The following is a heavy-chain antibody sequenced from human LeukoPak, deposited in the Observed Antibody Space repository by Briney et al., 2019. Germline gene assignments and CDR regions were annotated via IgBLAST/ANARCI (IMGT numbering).Heavy chain of an antibody. CDR2: MYTSGSS. V-gene: IGHV4-4*07. CDR3: AISLKFVFLDY. CDR1: GGSISFYY. Sequence: PSETLSLTCTVSGGSISFYYWSWIRQPAGKGLEWIGRMYTSGSSNYNPSLKSRVTMSVDTSKNRFSLKLSSVTAADTAVYYCAISLKFVFLDYWAREP. J-gene: IGHJ4*02. D-gene: IGHD3-16*01.